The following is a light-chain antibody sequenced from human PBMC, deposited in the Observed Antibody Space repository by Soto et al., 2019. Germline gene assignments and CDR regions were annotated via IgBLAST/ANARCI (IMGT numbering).Light chain of an antibody. CDR3: LKESNYPLT. CDR1: QGVRDD. V-gene: IGKV1-6*01. CDR2: SES. J-gene: IGKJ4*02. Sequence: IQMTQSPSSLSASVGDRVTITCRASQGVRDDVGWYQQKTGKAPKLLIYSESTLQSGVPSRFSGSGSGTDVTLTISGMQAEDFATYYCLKESNYPLTFGGGTKVEIK.